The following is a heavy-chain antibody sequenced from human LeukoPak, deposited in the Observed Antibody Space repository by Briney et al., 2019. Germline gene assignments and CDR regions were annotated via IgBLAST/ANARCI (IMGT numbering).Heavy chain of an antibody. CDR3: AKTTTGYSSGRFPGWPVDY. CDR1: GFTFDEHA. J-gene: IGHJ4*02. D-gene: IGHD6-19*01. CDR2: IFGSGGST. Sequence: PGGSLRLSCAGSGFTFDEHAMHWVRQAPGKGLEWVSGIFGSGGSTHYADSVKGRFTISRDNSKNTVYLQMNSLRAEDTAVYYCAKTTTGYSSGRFPGWPVDYWGQGALVTVSS. V-gene: IGHV3-23*01.